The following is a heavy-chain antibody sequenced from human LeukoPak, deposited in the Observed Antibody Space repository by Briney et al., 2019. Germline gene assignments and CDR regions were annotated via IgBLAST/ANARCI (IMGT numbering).Heavy chain of an antibody. Sequence: PSETLSLTCTVSGYSISSGFYWGWLRHPPGTGLYCIWSIYHSGSTYYNPSLKSRVTISVDTSKNQFSLNLSSVTAADTAMYYCARAVGTSRNFFDYWGQGTLVTVSS. CDR3: ARAVGTSRNFFDY. D-gene: IGHD4-23*01. CDR2: IYHSGST. V-gene: IGHV4-38-2*02. CDR1: GYSISSGFY. J-gene: IGHJ4*02.